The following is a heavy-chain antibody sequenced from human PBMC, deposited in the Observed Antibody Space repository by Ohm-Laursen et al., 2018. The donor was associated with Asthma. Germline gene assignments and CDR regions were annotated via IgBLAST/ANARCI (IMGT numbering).Heavy chain of an antibody. CDR2: IWYDGSNK. V-gene: IGHV3-33*08. CDR3: ARDLFSGGIAVAGFDY. J-gene: IGHJ4*02. D-gene: IGHD6-19*01. Sequence: SLRLSCSASGFTFSSYGMHWVRQAPGKGLEWVAVIWYDGSNKYYADSVKGRFTISRDNSKNTLYLQMNSLRAKDTAVYYCARDLFSGGIAVAGFDYWGQGTLVTVSS. CDR1: GFTFSSYG.